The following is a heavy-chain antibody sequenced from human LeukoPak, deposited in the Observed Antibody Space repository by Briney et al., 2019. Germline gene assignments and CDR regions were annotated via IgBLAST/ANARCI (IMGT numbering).Heavy chain of an antibody. CDR2: IYYSGST. Sequence: SETLSLTCTVSGGSISSYYWSWIRQPPGKGLEWIGYIYYSGSTNYNPSLKSRVIISVDTSKSQFSLKLSSVTAADTAVYYCARHRGSYYMTYVFDYWGQGTLVTVSS. V-gene: IGHV4-59*08. CDR3: ARHRGSYYMTYVFDY. CDR1: GGSISSYY. J-gene: IGHJ4*02. D-gene: IGHD1-26*01.